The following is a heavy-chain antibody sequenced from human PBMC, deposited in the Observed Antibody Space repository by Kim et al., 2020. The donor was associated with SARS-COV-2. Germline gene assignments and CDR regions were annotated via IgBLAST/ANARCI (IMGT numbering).Heavy chain of an antibody. V-gene: IGHV3-7*01. J-gene: IGHJ4*02. D-gene: IGHD5-12*01. CDR2: IKQDGSEK. CDR3: AREAGYSGYDFSDY. CDR1: GFTFSSYW. Sequence: GGSLRLSCAASGFTFSSYWMSWVRQAPGKGLEWVANIKQDGSEKYYVDSVKGRFTISRDNAKNSLYLQMNSLRAEDTAVYYCAREAGYSGYDFSDYWGQGTLVTVSS.